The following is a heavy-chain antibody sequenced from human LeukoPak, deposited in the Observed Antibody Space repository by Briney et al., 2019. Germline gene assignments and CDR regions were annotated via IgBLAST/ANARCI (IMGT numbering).Heavy chain of an antibody. CDR1: GFTLSNYW. CDR2: INSDGSIT. CDR3: TRTVGSQEY. D-gene: IGHD4-23*01. Sequence: PGGSLRLSCAASGFTLSNYWMHWVRQAPGKGLVWVSRINSDGSITNYADSVKGRFTISRDNAKNTLYLQMNSLRADDTAVYYCTRTVGSQEYWGQGALVTVSS. J-gene: IGHJ4*02. V-gene: IGHV3-74*01.